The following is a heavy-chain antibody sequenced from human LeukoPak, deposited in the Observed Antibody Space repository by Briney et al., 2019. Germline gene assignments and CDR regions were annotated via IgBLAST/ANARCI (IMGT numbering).Heavy chain of an antibody. J-gene: IGHJ4*02. D-gene: IGHD6-13*01. Sequence: GGSLRLSCAASGITFSGNSMHWVRQAPGKGLEWVAVISFDGGKKYYADSVTGRFTISRDNSKNTLFLQMNSLRPEDTALYYCATYGSSWSSFDYWGQGTLVTVSS. CDR3: ATYGSSWSSFDY. CDR2: ISFDGGKK. CDR1: GITFSGNS. V-gene: IGHV3-30-3*01.